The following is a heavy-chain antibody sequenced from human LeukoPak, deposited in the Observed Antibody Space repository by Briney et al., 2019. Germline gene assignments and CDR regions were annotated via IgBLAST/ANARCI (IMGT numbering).Heavy chain of an antibody. CDR2: ISSSGSTI. V-gene: IGHV3-11*04. D-gene: IGHD1-14*01. CDR3: ARDPGPGVNYNWFDP. Sequence: GGSLRLSCAASGFTFSDYYMSWIRQAPGEGLEWVSYISSSGSTIYYADSVKGRFTISRDNAKNSLYLQMNSLRAEDTAVYYCARDPGPGVNYNWFDPWGQGTLVTVSS. CDR1: GFTFSDYY. J-gene: IGHJ5*02.